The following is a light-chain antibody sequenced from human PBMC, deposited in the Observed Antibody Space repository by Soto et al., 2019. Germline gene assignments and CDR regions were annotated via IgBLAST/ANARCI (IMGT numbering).Light chain of an antibody. CDR1: RGIDTY. CDR2: DAS. CDR3: QQYGSSSIT. Sequence: EIVLTQSPATLSLSPGERATLSCRASRGIDTYLAWYQQKRGQAPRLLIYDASNRTTGIPARFSGGGSGTDFTLTISRLEPEDFAVYYCQQYGSSSITFGQGTRLEI. J-gene: IGKJ5*01. V-gene: IGKV3-11*01.